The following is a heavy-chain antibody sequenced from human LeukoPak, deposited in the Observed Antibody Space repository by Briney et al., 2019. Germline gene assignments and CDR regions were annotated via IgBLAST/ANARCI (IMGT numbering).Heavy chain of an antibody. D-gene: IGHD2-15*01. V-gene: IGHV3-21*04. CDR1: GFTFSSYN. Sequence: GGSLRLSCAASGFTFSSYNMNWVRQAPGKGLEWVSSITSGSSYIYYADSVKGRFTISRDNSKKTLYLQMNSLRAEDTAVYYCAKGPVVTFDIWGQGTMVTVSS. J-gene: IGHJ3*02. CDR2: ITSGSSYI. CDR3: AKGPVVTFDI.